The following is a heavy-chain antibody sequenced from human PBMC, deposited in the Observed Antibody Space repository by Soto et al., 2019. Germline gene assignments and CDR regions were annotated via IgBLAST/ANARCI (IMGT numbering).Heavy chain of an antibody. Sequence: QVHLVQSGAEVKKPGASVKVSCKGSGYAFTTYGITWVRQAPGQGLEWMGWISAHNGNTNYAQKPQGRVTVTREPSTGTAYMELRSLRSDDTAVYYCARGRYGDYWGQGALVTVSS. CDR2: ISAHNGNT. CDR3: ARGRYGDY. V-gene: IGHV1-18*01. D-gene: IGHD1-1*01. CDR1: GYAFTTYG. J-gene: IGHJ4*02.